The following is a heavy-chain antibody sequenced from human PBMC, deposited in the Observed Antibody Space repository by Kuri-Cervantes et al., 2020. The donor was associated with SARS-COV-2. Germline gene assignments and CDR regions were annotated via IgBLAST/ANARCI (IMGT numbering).Heavy chain of an antibody. J-gene: IGHJ6*02. CDR2: IYHSGST. CDR3: ARARWGSGWTYYYYGMDV. Sequence: SETLSLTCVVSGGSISSSNWWSWVRQPPGKGLEWIGYIYHSGSTYYNPSLKSRVTISVDTSKNQFSLKLSSVTAADTAVYYCARARWGSGWTYYYYGMDVWGQGTTVTVSS. V-gene: IGHV4/OR15-8*01. CDR1: GGSISSSNW. D-gene: IGHD6-19*01.